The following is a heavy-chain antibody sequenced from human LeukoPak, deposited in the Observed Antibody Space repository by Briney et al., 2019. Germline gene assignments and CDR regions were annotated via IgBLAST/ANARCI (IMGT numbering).Heavy chain of an antibody. CDR2: IYYSGST. CDR1: GGSISSYY. CDR3: ARGYYDSSGYYWARVRFEP. V-gene: IGHV4-59*01. D-gene: IGHD3-22*01. Sequence: SETLSLTCTVSGGSISSYYWSWIRQPPGKGLEWVGDIYYSGSTNYNPALKIRGTISVDTSKNQFSLTLSPVTGADTAVYYCARGYYDSSGYYWARVRFEPWGQGTLVTVSS. J-gene: IGHJ5*02.